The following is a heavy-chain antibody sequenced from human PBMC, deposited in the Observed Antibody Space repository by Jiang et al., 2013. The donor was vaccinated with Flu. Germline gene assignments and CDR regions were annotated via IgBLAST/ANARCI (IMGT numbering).Heavy chain of an antibody. CDR3: ARYYYYDSSGYYYLDY. Sequence: SGAEVKKPGSSVKVSCKASGGTFSSYTISWVRQAPGQGLEWMGRIIPILGIANYAQKFQGRVTITADKSTSTAYMELSSLRSEDTAVYYCARYYYYDSSGYYYLDYWGQGTLVTVSS. V-gene: IGHV1-69*04. CDR2: IIPILGIA. J-gene: IGHJ4*02. CDR1: GGTFSSYT. D-gene: IGHD3-22*01.